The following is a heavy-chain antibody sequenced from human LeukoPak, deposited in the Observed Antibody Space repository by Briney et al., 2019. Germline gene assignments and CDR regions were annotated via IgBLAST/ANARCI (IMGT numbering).Heavy chain of an antibody. Sequence: GGSLRLSCAASGFTFSSYAMHWVRQAPGKGLEWVAVISYDGSNKYYADSVKGRFTISRDNSKNTLNLQMNSLRAEDTAVYYCARDQFPEDSSGYYPLDWGQGTLVTVSS. CDR2: ISYDGSNK. V-gene: IGHV3-30-3*01. D-gene: IGHD3-22*01. CDR1: GFTFSSYA. J-gene: IGHJ4*02. CDR3: ARDQFPEDSSGYYPLD.